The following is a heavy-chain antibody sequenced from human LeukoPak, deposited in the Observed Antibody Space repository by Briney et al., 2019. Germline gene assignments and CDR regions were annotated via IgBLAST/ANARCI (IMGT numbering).Heavy chain of an antibody. CDR2: IIPIFGTA. CDR3: AREVVRGVTGFDP. Sequence: ASVKVSCKASGGTFSSYAISWVRQAPGQGLEWMGGIIPIFGTANYAQKFQGRVTITADESTSTAYMELSSLRSEDTAVYYCAREVVRGVTGFDPWGQGTLVTVSS. D-gene: IGHD3-10*01. J-gene: IGHJ5*02. V-gene: IGHV1-69*01. CDR1: GGTFSSYA.